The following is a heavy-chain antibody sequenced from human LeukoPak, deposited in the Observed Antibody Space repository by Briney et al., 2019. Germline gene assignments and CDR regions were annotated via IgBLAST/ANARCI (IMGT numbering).Heavy chain of an antibody. CDR2: IYTSGST. CDR1: GGSISSYY. Sequence: SETLSLTCTVSGGSISSYYWSWIRQPPGKGLEWIGRIYTSGSTNYNPSLKSRVTMSVDTSKNQFSLKLSSVTAADTAVYYCAREIAARSYYFDYWGQGTLVTVSS. V-gene: IGHV4-4*07. CDR3: AREIAARSYYFDY. D-gene: IGHD6-6*01. J-gene: IGHJ4*02.